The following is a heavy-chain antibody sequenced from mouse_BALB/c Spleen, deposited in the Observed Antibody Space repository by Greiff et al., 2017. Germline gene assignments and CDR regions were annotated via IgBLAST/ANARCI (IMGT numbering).Heavy chain of an antibody. D-gene: IGHD2-13*01. Sequence: EVKLMESGAELVRSGASVKLSCTASGFNIKDYYMHWVKQRPEQGLEWIGWIDPENGDTEYAPKFQGKATMTADTSSTTAYLQLSSLTAEDTAVYYCNALGDYRFAYWGQGTLVTVSA. J-gene: IGHJ3*01. CDR2: IDPENGDT. CDR1: GFNIKDYY. V-gene: IGHV14-4*02. CDR3: NALGDYRFAY.